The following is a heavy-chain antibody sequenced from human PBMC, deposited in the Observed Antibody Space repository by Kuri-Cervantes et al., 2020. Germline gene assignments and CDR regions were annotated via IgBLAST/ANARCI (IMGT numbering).Heavy chain of an antibody. V-gene: IGHV4-39*01. CDR3: ARHVGLGWFDP. Sequence: SETLSLTCTVSGGSISSYYWGWIRQPPGKGLEWIGSIYYSGSTYYNPSLKSRVTISVDTSKNQFSLKLSSVTAADTAVYYCARHVGLGWFDPWGQGTLVTVSS. J-gene: IGHJ5*02. D-gene: IGHD7-27*01. CDR1: GGSISSYY. CDR2: IYYSGST.